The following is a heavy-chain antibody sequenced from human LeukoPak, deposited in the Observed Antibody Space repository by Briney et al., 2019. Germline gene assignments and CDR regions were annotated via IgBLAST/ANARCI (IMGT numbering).Heavy chain of an antibody. CDR2: IYTSGST. J-gene: IGHJ4*02. Sequence: SVTLSLTCTVSGGSISSGSYYWSWIRQPAGKGLEWIGRIYTSGSTNYNPSLKSRVTISVDTSKNQFSLKLSSVTAADTAVYYCARGRGYGSGSYYGYYFDYWGQGTLVTVSS. CDR1: GGSISSGSYY. CDR3: ARGRGYGSGSYYGYYFDY. D-gene: IGHD3-10*01. V-gene: IGHV4-61*02.